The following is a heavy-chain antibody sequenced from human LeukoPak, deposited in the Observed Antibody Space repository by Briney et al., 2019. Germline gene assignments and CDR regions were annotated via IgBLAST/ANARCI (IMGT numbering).Heavy chain of an antibody. CDR3: ARALGGYTDYGMDV. V-gene: IGHV3-48*03. CDR2: ISSSGSII. CDR1: GFTFSSYE. D-gene: IGHD6-25*01. J-gene: IGHJ6*02. Sequence: GGSLGLSCAASGFTFSSYETNWVRQAPGKGLEWVSYISSSGSIIYYADSVEGRFTISRDNAKNSLYLQMNSLRAEDTAVYYCARALGGYTDYGMDVWGQGTTVTVSS.